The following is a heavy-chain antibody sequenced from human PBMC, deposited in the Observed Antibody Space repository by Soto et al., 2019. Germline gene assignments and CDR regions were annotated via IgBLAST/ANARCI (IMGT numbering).Heavy chain of an antibody. Sequence: PSETLSLTCTVSGGSISSSSYYWGWIRQPPGKGLEWIGSIYYSGSTYYNPSLKSRVTISVDTSKNQFSLKLSSVTAADTAVYYCARQPPRSGSLNWFDPWGQGTLVTVS. CDR1: GGSISSSSYY. CDR3: ARQPPRSGSLNWFDP. CDR2: IYYSGST. J-gene: IGHJ5*02. V-gene: IGHV4-39*01. D-gene: IGHD1-26*01.